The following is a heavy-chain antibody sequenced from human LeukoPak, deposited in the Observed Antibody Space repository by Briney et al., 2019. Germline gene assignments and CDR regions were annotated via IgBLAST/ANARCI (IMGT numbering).Heavy chain of an antibody. CDR3: AREDYDISTGYSRGNWFDP. CDR2: ISSSSSYI. Sequence: GGSLRLSCAASGFTFSSYSMNWVRQAPGKGLEWVSSISSSSSYIYYADSVKGRFTISRDNAKNSLYLQMNSLRAEDTAVYYCAREDYDISTGYSRGNWFDPWGQGTLVTVSS. V-gene: IGHV3-21*01. CDR1: GFTFSSYS. D-gene: IGHD3-9*01. J-gene: IGHJ5*02.